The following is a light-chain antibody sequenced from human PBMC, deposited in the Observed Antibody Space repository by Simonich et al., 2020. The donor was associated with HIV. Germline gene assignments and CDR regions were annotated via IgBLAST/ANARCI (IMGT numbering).Light chain of an antibody. CDR3: SSYTSSNTWV. Sequence: QSALTQPASVSGSPGQSITISCTGTSIDVGGSNYVSWYQQDPGKAPKLIIYDVSKRPSGVSNRFSGSKSGNTASLTISGLQAEDEADYYCSSYTSSNTWVFGAGTKLTVL. V-gene: IGLV2-14*01. CDR2: DVS. J-gene: IGLJ3*02. CDR1: SIDVGGSNY.